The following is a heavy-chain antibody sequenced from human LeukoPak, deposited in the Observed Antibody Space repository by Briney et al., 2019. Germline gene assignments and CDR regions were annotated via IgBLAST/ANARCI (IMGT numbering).Heavy chain of an antibody. J-gene: IGHJ4*02. CDR1: GFTFSSYS. D-gene: IGHD6-13*01. Sequence: GRSLRLSCAASGFTFSSYSMNWVRQAPGKGLEWVSSISGDSSYIYYADSVKGRFTISRDNAKTSVYLQMNSLRAEDTAVYYCAKGPLDYHLAAAGSGYFDYWGQGTLVTVSS. V-gene: IGHV3-21*01. CDR2: ISGDSSYI. CDR3: AKGPLDYHLAAAGSGYFDY.